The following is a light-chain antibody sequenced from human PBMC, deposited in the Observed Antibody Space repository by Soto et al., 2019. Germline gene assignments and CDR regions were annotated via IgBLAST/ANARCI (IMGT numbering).Light chain of an antibody. CDR3: QQYDNLLFT. J-gene: IGKJ3*01. V-gene: IGKV1-33*01. Sequence: DIQMTQSPSSLSASVGDRVTITCQASQDISNYLNWYQQKPGKAPKLLIYDASNLETGVPSRFSGSGSGTDFTFTISSLQPEDIATYDCQQYDNLLFTFGPGTKVDI. CDR1: QDISNY. CDR2: DAS.